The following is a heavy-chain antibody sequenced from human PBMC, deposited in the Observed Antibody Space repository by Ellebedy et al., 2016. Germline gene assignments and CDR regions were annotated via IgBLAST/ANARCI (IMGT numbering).Heavy chain of an antibody. D-gene: IGHD3-9*01. Sequence: ASVKVSCKASRYTFTDFYIHWVRQAPGQGLEWMGWINPNSGGPHYAQKFRGGVTMTRDTSITTAYLELSSLRSNDTAVYYCARSVRLVTGYYYFDYWGQGTLVTVSS. J-gene: IGHJ4*02. CDR2: INPNSGGP. V-gene: IGHV1-2*02. CDR1: RYTFTDFY. CDR3: ARSVRLVTGYYYFDY.